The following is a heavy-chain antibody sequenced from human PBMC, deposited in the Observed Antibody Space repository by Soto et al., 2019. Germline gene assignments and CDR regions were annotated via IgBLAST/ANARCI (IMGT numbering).Heavy chain of an antibody. CDR1: GYTFTSYS. D-gene: IGHD2-15*01. CDR3: ARDDVVAATPGDY. Sequence: ASVKVSCKASGYTFTSYSMHWVRQAPGQRLEWMGWINAGNGNTKYSQKFQGRVTITRDTSASTAYMELSSLRSEDTAVYYCARDDVVAATPGDYWGQGTLVTVS. CDR2: INAGNGNT. J-gene: IGHJ4*02. V-gene: IGHV1-3*01.